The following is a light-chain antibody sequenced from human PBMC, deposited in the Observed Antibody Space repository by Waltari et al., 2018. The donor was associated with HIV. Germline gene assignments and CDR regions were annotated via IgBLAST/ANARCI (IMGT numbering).Light chain of an antibody. CDR1: SSAVGCYTF. J-gene: IGLJ2*01. CDR3: CSYIGTPYSVI. CDR2: DVF. V-gene: IGLV2-23*02. Sequence: QSALTQPASVSGSPGQSITVSCTGTSSAVGCYTFVSCYQQHPGKAPKLIIFDVFKRPAGVSERFSGSRSGNTASLTVSGLQAEDEADYYCCSYIGTPYSVIFGGGTKLTVL.